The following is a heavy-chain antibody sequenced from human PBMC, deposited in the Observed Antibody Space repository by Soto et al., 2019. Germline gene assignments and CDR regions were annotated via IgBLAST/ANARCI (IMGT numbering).Heavy chain of an antibody. CDR1: GFTFSSYS. CDR2: ISSSSSTI. CDR3: ARGAYYYDSSGLSY. V-gene: IGHV3-48*01. Sequence: EVQLVESGGGLVQPGGSLRLSCAASGFTFSSYSMNWVRQAPGKGLEWVSYISSSSSTIYYADSVKGRFTISRDNAKNSLYLQINSLRAEDTAVYYCARGAYYYDSSGLSYWGQGTLVTVSS. J-gene: IGHJ4*02. D-gene: IGHD3-22*01.